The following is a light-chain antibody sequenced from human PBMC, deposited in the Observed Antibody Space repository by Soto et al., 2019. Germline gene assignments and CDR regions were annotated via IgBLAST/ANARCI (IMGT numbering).Light chain of an antibody. J-gene: IGKJ1*01. CDR1: QSVRNN. V-gene: IGKV3-15*01. CDR3: QQYNDWPET. Sequence: EIVLTQSPGTLSLSPGERATLSCRASQSVRNNYLAWYQQKPGQAPRLLIHGASTRATGIPGRFSGSGSGTEFTLIISSLQSQDFAVYYCQQYNDWPETFGHGTKVDI. CDR2: GAS.